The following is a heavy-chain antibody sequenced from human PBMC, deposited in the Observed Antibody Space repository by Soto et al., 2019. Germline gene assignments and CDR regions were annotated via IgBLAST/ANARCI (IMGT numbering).Heavy chain of an antibody. J-gene: IGHJ5*02. CDR2: IIPIFGTA. CDR1: GGTFSSYA. V-gene: IGHV1-69*12. D-gene: IGHD6-6*01. Sequence: QVQLVQSGAEVKKPGSSVKVSCKASGGTFSSYAISWVRQAPGQGLEWMGGIIPIFGTANYAQKFQGRVTITADQYTSTASMELSSLRSEDTAVYYCARDRDSSSDHSWFDPWGQGTLVTVSS. CDR3: ARDRDSSSDHSWFDP.